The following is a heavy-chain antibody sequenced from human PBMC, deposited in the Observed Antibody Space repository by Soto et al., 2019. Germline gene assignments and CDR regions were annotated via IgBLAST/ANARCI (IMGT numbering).Heavy chain of an antibody. CDR2: INHSGST. CDR1: GGSFSGYY. D-gene: IGHD6-19*01. J-gene: IGHJ5*02. CDR3: ATHPRIAVAGRKGLAKVSWFDP. Sequence: SETLSLTCAVYGGSFSGYYWSWIRQPPGKGLEWIGEINHSGSTNYNPSLKSRVTISVDTSKNQFSLKLSSVTAADTAVYYCATHPRIAVAGRKGLAKVSWFDPWGQGTLVTVSS. V-gene: IGHV4-34*01.